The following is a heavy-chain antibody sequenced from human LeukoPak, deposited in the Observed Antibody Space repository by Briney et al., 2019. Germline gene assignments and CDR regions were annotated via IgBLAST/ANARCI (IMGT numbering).Heavy chain of an antibody. J-gene: IGHJ6*03. CDR2: ISWHSGRI. CDR3: AKDAYGGATFFYYMDV. Sequence: GGSLRLSCAASGFSFDDYAMNWVRQAPGKGLEWVSSISWHSGRIAYADSVRGRFTISRDNAKNSLSLQMNSLRDDDTAVYYCAKDAYGGATFFYYMDVWGKGTTVIVSS. V-gene: IGHV3-9*01. D-gene: IGHD2/OR15-2a*01. CDR1: GFSFDDYA.